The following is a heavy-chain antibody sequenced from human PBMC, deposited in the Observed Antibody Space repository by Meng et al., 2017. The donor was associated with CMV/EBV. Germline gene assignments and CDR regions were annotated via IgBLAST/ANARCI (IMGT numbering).Heavy chain of an antibody. CDR1: GFTFSSYA. V-gene: IGHV3-30-3*01. Sequence: GGSLRLSCAASGFTFSSYAMHWVRQAPGKGLEWVAVISYDGSNKYYADSVKGRFTISRDNSKNTLYLQMNSLGAEDTAVYYCATTMMVVGVVWGQGTLVTVSS. CDR2: ISYDGSNK. CDR3: ATTMMVVGVV. D-gene: IGHD3-22*01. J-gene: IGHJ4*02.